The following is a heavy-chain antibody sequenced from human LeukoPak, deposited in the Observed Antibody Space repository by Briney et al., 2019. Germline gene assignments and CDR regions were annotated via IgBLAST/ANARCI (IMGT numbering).Heavy chain of an antibody. V-gene: IGHV3-23*01. CDR2: ISGSGGST. Sequence: GGSLRLSCAASGFTFSSYAMSWVRQAPGKGLEWVSAISGSGGSTYYADSVKGRFTISRNNSKNTLYLQMNSLRAEDTAVYYCAKRRGLELLYYYYMDVWGKGTTVTVSS. CDR3: AKRRGLELLYYYYMDV. D-gene: IGHD1-7*01. CDR1: GFTFSSYA. J-gene: IGHJ6*03.